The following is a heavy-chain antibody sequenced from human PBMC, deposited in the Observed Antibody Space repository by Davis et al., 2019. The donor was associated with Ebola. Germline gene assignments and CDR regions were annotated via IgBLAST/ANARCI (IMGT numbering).Heavy chain of an antibody. CDR1: GFTFSSYG. Sequence: GGSLSLSCAASGFTFSSYGMHWVRQAPGKGLEWVAVIWYDGSNKYYADSVKGRSTISRDNSKTTLYLQTNSLRAEDTAVYYSARGAKPGSYYDFWSGRYYYYGMDVWGQGTTVTVSS. J-gene: IGHJ6*02. CDR2: IWYDGSNK. CDR3: ARGAKPGSYYDFWSGRYYYYGMDV. D-gene: IGHD3-3*01. V-gene: IGHV3-33*01.